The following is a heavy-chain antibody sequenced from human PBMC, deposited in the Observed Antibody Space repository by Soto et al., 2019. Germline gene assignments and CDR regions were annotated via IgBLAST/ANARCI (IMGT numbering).Heavy chain of an antibody. CDR1: GGTFSSYA. J-gene: IGHJ6*02. D-gene: IGHD3-3*01. Sequence: GASVKVSCKASGGTFSSYAISWVRQAPGQGLEWMGGIIPIFGTANYAQKFQGRVTITADKSTSTAYMELSSLGSEDTAVYYCACTRDFGFPNGMDVWGQGTTVTV. CDR2: IIPIFGTA. CDR3: ACTRDFGFPNGMDV. V-gene: IGHV1-69*06.